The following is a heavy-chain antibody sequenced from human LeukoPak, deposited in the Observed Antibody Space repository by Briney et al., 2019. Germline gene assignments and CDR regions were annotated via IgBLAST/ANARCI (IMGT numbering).Heavy chain of an antibody. V-gene: IGHV3-23*01. J-gene: IGHJ4*02. Sequence: GGSLRLSCAASGFTFSSYGMSWVRQAPGKGLEWVSAISGSGGSTYYADSVKGRFTISRDNAKNSLYLQMNSLRAEDTAVYYCARDDYGDYEDFDYWGQGTLVTVSS. D-gene: IGHD4-17*01. CDR3: ARDDYGDYEDFDY. CDR2: ISGSGGST. CDR1: GFTFSSYG.